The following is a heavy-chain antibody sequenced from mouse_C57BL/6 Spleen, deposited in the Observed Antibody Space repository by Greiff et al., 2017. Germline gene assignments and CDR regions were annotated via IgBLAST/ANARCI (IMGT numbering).Heavy chain of an antibody. J-gene: IGHJ2*01. CDR2: ISYDGSN. CDR1: GYSITSGYY. V-gene: IGHV3-6*01. Sequence: EVKLVESGPGLVKPSPSLSLTCSVPGYSITSGYYWNWIRQFPGNKLEWMGYISYDGSNNYNPSLKKRISITRDTSKNQFFLKLDSVTTEDTATYYCARERELLPSPYYFGDWGQGTTLTVSS. CDR3: ARERELLPSPYYFGD. D-gene: IGHD1-1*01.